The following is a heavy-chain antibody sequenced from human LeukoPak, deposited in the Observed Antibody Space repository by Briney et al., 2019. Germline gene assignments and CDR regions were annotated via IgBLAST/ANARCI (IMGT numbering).Heavy chain of an antibody. Sequence: PGGSLRLSCAASGFTFSSYWMHWVRQAPGKGLVWVSRISTDGSSTSYADSVKGRFTIPRDNAKNTLYLQMNSLTAEDTAVYYCARDCSRTSCYRTGFDPWGQGTLLPVSS. CDR1: GFTFSSYW. J-gene: IGHJ5*02. CDR2: ISTDGSST. V-gene: IGHV3-74*01. D-gene: IGHD2-2*01. CDR3: ARDCSRTSCYRTGFDP.